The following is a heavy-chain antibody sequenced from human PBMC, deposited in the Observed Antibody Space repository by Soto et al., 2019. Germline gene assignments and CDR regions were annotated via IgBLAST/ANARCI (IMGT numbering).Heavy chain of an antibody. CDR1: GFTFSSYE. D-gene: IGHD6-19*01. Sequence: EVQLVESGGGLGQPGGSLRLSCAASGFTFSSYEMNWVRQAPGKGLEWVSYISSSGSTIYYADSVKGRFTISRDNAKNSLYLQMNSLRAEDTAVYYCARVAQWLVGDYYGMDVWGQGTTVTVSS. CDR3: ARVAQWLVGDYYGMDV. CDR2: ISSSGSTI. V-gene: IGHV3-48*03. J-gene: IGHJ6*02.